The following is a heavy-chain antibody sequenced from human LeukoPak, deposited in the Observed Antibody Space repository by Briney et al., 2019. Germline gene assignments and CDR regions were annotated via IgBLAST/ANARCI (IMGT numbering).Heavy chain of an antibody. CDR1: GGSFSGYY. J-gene: IGHJ5*02. CDR3: AREASHDYGFWFDP. D-gene: IGHD4-17*01. V-gene: IGHV4-34*01. Sequence: PSETLSLTCAVYGGSFSGYYWSWIRQPPGKGLEWIGEINHSGSTNYNPSLKSRVTISVDTSKNQFSLKLSSVTAADTAVYYCAREASHDYGFWFDPWGQGTLVTVSS. CDR2: INHSGST.